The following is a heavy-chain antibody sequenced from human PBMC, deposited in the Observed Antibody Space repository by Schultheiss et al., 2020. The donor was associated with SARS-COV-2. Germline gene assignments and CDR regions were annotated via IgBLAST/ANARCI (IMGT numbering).Heavy chain of an antibody. Sequence: ASVKVSCKASGGTFSSYAISWVRQATGQGLEWMGWMNPNSGNTGYAQKFQGRVTLTTDKSTSTAYMEVMTLTSDDTAVYYCARGAVVIGWPFDLWGQGTTVTVSS. CDR1: GGTFSSYA. J-gene: IGHJ3*01. D-gene: IGHD3-10*01. V-gene: IGHV1-8*02. CDR3: ARGAVVIGWPFDL. CDR2: MNPNSGNT.